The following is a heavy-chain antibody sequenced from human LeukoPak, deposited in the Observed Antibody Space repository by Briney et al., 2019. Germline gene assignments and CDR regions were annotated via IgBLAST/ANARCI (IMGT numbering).Heavy chain of an antibody. J-gene: IGHJ2*01. CDR1: GGTFSSYA. CDR2: IIPIFGLT. Sequence: SVTVTCTGAGGTFSSYAINWVRQAPGQGLEWMGGIIPIFGLTNYAQKFQGAVTIIADESTSTDYMELSTLRSEDTAVYYCARSVALSVGDGNFDCWGGGTLVTVSS. D-gene: IGHD1-26*01. V-gene: IGHV1-69*01. CDR3: ARSVALSVGDGNFDC.